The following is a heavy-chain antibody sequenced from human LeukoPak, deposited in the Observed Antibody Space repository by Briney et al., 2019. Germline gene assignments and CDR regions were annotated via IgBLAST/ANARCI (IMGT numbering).Heavy chain of an antibody. CDR1: GGSIRSHS. J-gene: IGHJ4*02. D-gene: IGHD2/OR15-2a*01. Sequence: SETLFLTCTVSGGSIRSHSWSWIRQPPGKGLEWIGYIYYSYSGSTNYNPSLKSRVTISVDTSKNQFSLKLSSVTAADTAVYYCARSSMYEAFDHWGQGTLVTVSS. CDR2: IYYSYSGST. V-gene: IGHV4-59*11. CDR3: ARSSMYEAFDH.